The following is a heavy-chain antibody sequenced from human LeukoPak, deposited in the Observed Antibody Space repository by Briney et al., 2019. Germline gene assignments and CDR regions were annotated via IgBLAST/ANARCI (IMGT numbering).Heavy chain of an antibody. CDR1: GYTFTSYY. V-gene: IGHV1-46*01. CDR2: INPSGGST. CDR3: ARDSPSGSHIDY. Sequence: ASVKVSCKASGYTFTSYYIHWVRQAPGQGLECMGIINPSGGSTSYAQKFQGRVTMTRDMSTSTVYMELSSLRSEDTAVYYCARDSPSGSHIDYWGQGTLVTVSS. J-gene: IGHJ4*02. D-gene: IGHD1-26*01.